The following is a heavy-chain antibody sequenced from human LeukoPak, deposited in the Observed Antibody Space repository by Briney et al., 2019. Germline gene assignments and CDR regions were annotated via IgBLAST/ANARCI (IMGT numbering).Heavy chain of an antibody. Sequence: GGSLRLSCVASGFTFNTYGIHWVRQAPGKGLEWVAGISSDGSSKDCSDSVKGRFTISRDNSKNTLYLQMNSLRVEDTAVYYCAKAAYCTSTSCHFSGYAQRPLDSWGQGTLVTVSS. CDR1: GFTFNTYG. CDR2: ISSDGSSK. V-gene: IGHV3-30*18. J-gene: IGHJ4*02. D-gene: IGHD2-2*01. CDR3: AKAAYCTSTSCHFSGYAQRPLDS.